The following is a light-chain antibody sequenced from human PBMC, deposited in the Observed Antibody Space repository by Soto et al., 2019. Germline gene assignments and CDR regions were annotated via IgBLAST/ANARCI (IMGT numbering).Light chain of an antibody. V-gene: IGLV2-23*01. J-gene: IGLJ1*01. CDR3: CSYAGSKTYV. Sequence: QSALTQPASVSGSHGQSITISCTGTSSDVGSYHLVSWYQQHPDKAPKLLISEGSNRPSGVSNRFSGSKSGNTASLTISGRQAEDEADYYCCSYAGSKTYVFGTGTKLTVL. CDR2: EGS. CDR1: SSDVGSYHL.